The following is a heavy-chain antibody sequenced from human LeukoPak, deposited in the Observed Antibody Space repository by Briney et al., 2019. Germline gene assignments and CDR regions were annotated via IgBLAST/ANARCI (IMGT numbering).Heavy chain of an antibody. V-gene: IGHV4-61*01. CDR2: IYYSGST. CDR3: ARSTYCSSTSCYRQNNWFDP. J-gene: IGHJ5*02. D-gene: IGHD2-2*02. Sequence: SETLSLTCTVSGGSVSSGSYYWSWIRQPPGKGLEWIEYIYYSGSTNYNPSLKSRVTISVDTSKNQFSLKLSSVTAADTAVYYCARSTYCSSTSCYRQNNWFDPWGQGTLVTVSS. CDR1: GGSVSSGSYY.